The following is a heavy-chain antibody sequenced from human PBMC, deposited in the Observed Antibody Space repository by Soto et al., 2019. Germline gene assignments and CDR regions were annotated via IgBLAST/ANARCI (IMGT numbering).Heavy chain of an antibody. CDR3: ARIDIVAVNAIVIGYGMDV. CDR2: ISAYNGNT. J-gene: IGHJ6*02. D-gene: IGHD2-21*01. Sequence: QVQLVQSGAEVKKPGASVKVSCKASGYTFTSYGISWVRQAPGQGLEWMGWISAYNGNTNYAQKLQGRVTMTTDTSTSTAYMEMRSLRSDDTAVYYCARIDIVAVNAIVIGYGMDVWGQGTTVTVSS. CDR1: GYTFTSYG. V-gene: IGHV1-18*01.